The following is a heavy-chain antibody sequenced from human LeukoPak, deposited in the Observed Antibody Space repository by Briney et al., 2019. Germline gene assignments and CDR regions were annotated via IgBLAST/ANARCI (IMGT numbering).Heavy chain of an antibody. Sequence: ASVKVSCKASGYTFTGYYMHWVRQAPGQGLEWMGWINPNSGGTNYAQKFQGRVTMTRDTSISTAYMELSRLRSDDTAVYYCARGPPHYYDSSGYMNYWGQGTLVTVPS. CDR2: INPNSGGT. V-gene: IGHV1-2*02. J-gene: IGHJ4*02. CDR1: GYTFTGYY. D-gene: IGHD3-22*01. CDR3: ARGPPHYYDSSGYMNY.